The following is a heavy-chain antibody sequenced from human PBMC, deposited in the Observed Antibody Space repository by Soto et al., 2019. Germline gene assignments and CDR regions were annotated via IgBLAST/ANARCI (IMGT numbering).Heavy chain of an antibody. CDR1: GGSFSGYY. J-gene: IGHJ5*02. V-gene: IGHV4-34*09. CDR2: INHSGST. Sequence: TMSLTCAVYGGSFSGYYWSWIRQPPGKRLERIGEINHSGSTNYNPSLKSRVTISVDTSKNQFSLKLSSVTAADTAVYYCARVSVAYDILTGYYSPGGFDPWGQGTLVTVSS. CDR3: ARVSVAYDILTGYYSPGGFDP. D-gene: IGHD3-9*01.